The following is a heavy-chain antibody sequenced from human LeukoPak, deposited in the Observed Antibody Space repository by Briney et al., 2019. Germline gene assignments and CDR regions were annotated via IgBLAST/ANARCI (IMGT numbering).Heavy chain of an antibody. V-gene: IGHV3-15*01. Sequence: PGGSLRLSCAASGFTFDDYGMSWVRQAPGKGLEWVGRIKSKTDGGTTDYAAPVKGRFTISRDDSKNTLYLQMNSLKTEDTAVYYCTPAEWFDPWGQGTLVTVSS. CDR2: IKSKTDGGTT. J-gene: IGHJ5*02. CDR3: TPAEWFDP. CDR1: GFTFDDYG.